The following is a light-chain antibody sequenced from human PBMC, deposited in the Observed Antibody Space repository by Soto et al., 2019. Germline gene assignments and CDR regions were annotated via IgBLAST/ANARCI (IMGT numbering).Light chain of an antibody. V-gene: IGLV2-14*03. CDR2: DVV. J-gene: IGLJ1*01. CDR1: SGAIGSYNY. Sequence: QSALTQPASVSGSPGQSITISGLGTSGAIGSYNYVSWYQQHPGKAPRLMMFDVVSRPSGVSSRFSGSKSGSTASLTISGLQPQDEADYYCSSFSNSSTLVFGTGTKLTVL. CDR3: SSFSNSSTLV.